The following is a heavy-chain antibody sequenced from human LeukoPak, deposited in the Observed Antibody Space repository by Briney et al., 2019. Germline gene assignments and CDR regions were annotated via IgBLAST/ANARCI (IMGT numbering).Heavy chain of an antibody. CDR3: ARDKLVGYYYGMDV. V-gene: IGHV4-59*01. J-gene: IGHJ6*02. Sequence: SETLSLTCAVYGGPFNDYYWSWIRQPPGKGLEWIGYIYYSGSTNYNPSLKSRVTISVDTSKNQFSLKLSSVTAADTAMYYCARDKLVGYYYGMDVWGQGTTVTVSS. D-gene: IGHD2-2*01. CDR1: GGPFNDYY. CDR2: IYYSGST.